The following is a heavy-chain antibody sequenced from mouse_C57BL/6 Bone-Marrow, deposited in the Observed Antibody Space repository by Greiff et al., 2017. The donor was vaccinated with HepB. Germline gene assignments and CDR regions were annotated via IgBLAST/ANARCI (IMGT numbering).Heavy chain of an antibody. CDR2: INPSSGYT. V-gene: IGHV1-4*01. J-gene: IGHJ1*03. CDR3: ARSAYGNYVVWYFDV. Sequence: VKLQESGAELARPGASVKMSCKASGYTFTSYTMHWVKQRPGQGLEWIGYINPSSGYTKYNQKFKDKATLTADKSSSTAYMQLSSLTSEDSAVYYCARSAYGNYVVWYFDVWGTGTTVTVSS. CDR1: GYTFTSYT. D-gene: IGHD2-1*01.